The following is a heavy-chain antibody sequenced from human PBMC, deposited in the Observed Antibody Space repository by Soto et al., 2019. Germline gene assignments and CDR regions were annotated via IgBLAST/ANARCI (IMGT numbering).Heavy chain of an antibody. D-gene: IGHD3-3*01. Sequence: ASVKVSCKTSGYTFTSYGISWVRQAPGQGLEWMGWISAYNGNTNYAQRLQGRVTMTTDTSTSTAYMELRSLRSDDTAVYYCARDLGLGVLRFLEWLSTFDPWGQ. CDR3: ARDLGLGVLRFLEWLSTFDP. CDR1: GYTFTSYG. J-gene: IGHJ5*02. V-gene: IGHV1-18*01. CDR2: ISAYNGNT.